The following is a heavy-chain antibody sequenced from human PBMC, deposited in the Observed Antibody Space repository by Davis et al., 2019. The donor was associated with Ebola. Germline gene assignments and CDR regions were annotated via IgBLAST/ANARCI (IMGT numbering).Heavy chain of an antibody. Sequence: AASVKVSCKASGGTFRSYAISWVRQAPGQGLEWMGRIIPILGIANYAQKFQGRVTITADKSTSTAYMELSSLRSEDTAVYYCARDQDSYGLGYWGQGTLVTVSS. CDR3: ARDQDSYGLGY. J-gene: IGHJ4*02. CDR2: IIPILGIA. D-gene: IGHD5-18*01. V-gene: IGHV1-69*04. CDR1: GGTFRSYA.